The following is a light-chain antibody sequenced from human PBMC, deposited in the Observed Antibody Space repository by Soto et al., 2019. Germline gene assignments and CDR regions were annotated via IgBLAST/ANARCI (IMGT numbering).Light chain of an antibody. Sequence: EIVLTQSPATLSLSPGERATLSCRASQSVSSYLAWYQQKPGQAPRLLIYDASNRATGIAARFSGSGSGTEFTLTISGLQSEDFATYYCQQYNNWPVTFGQGTKVDIK. CDR3: QQYNNWPVT. V-gene: IGKV3-11*01. CDR2: DAS. CDR1: QSVSSY. J-gene: IGKJ1*01.